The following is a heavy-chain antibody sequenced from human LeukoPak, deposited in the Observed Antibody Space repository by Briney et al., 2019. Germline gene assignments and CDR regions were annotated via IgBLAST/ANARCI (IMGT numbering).Heavy chain of an antibody. CDR3: ARTGSGAGYEHVLLWFGEFYFDY. Sequence: SETLSLTCTVSGYSISSGYYWGWIRQPPGKGLEWIGSIYHSGSTYYNPSLKSRVTISVDTSKNQFSLKLSSVTAADTAVYYCARTGSGAGYEHVLLWFGEFYFDYWGQGTLVTVSS. V-gene: IGHV4-38-2*02. D-gene: IGHD3-10*01. J-gene: IGHJ4*02. CDR1: GYSISSGYY. CDR2: IYHSGST.